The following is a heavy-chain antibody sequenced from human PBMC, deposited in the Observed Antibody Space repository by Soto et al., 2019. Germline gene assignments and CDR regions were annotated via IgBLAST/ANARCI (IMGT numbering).Heavy chain of an antibody. V-gene: IGHV1-3*01. CDR3: AREGYSSSVDY. CDR1: GYTFTAYG. J-gene: IGHJ4*01. D-gene: IGHD6-13*01. Sequence: ASVKVSCKASGYTFTAYGVHWVRQVPGQRLEWMEWINAGNGDTRYSQRFKGRVTITRDTSASTVYMEQSSLRSEDTAVYYCAREGYSSSVDYWGQGTLVTV. CDR2: INAGNGDT.